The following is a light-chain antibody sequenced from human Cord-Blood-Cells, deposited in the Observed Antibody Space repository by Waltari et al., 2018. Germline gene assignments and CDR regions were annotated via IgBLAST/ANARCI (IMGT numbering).Light chain of an antibody. V-gene: IGLV1-40*01. J-gene: IGLJ3*02. CDR3: QSYDSSLSGWV. CDR2: GNS. Sequence: QSVLTQPPSVSGPPGQRVTISCTGSSSNIGAGYDVHWYQQLPGTAPKLLIYGNSHRPSGVPDRFSGSKSGTSASLAITGLQAEDEADYYCQSYDSSLSGWVFGGGTKLTVL. CDR1: SSNIGAGYD.